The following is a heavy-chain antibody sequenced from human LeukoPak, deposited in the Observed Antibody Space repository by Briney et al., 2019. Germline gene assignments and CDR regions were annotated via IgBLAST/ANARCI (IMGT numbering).Heavy chain of an antibody. D-gene: IGHD3-10*01. V-gene: IGHV3-48*01. J-gene: IGHJ6*03. CDR1: GFTFSSYS. Sequence: PGGSLRLSCAASGFTFSSYSMNWVRQAPGKGLEWVSYISSSSSAIYYADSVKGRFTISRDNAKNSLYLQMNSLRAEDTAVYYCARVGITMVRGVKSLYYYYYMDVWGKGTTVTVSS. CDR3: ARVGITMVRGVKSLYYYYYMDV. CDR2: ISSSSSAI.